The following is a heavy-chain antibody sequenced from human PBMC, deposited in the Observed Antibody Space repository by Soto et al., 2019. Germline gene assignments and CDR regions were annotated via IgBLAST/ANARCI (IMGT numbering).Heavy chain of an antibody. D-gene: IGHD3-10*01. V-gene: IGHV5-51*01. CDR2: IYPGDSDT. Sequence: GESLKISCKGSGYSFTSYWIGWVRQMPGKGLEWMGIIYPGDSDTRYSPSFQGQVTISADKSISTAYLQWSSLKASDTAMYYCARQGDRQHGSGSYQDFEYWGQGPQVTVSS. CDR3: ARQGDRQHGSGSYQDFEY. CDR1: GYSFTSYW. J-gene: IGHJ4*02.